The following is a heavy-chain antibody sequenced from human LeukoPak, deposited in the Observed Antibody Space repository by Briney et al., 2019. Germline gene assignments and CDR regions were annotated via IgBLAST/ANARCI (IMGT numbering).Heavy chain of an antibody. CDR2: INHSGNT. J-gene: IGHJ6*02. CDR3: ARLSGMDV. V-gene: IGHV4-34*01. CDR1: GGSFSGYY. Sequence: SETLSLTCAVYGGSFSGYYWTWIRQPPGKGLEWIGEINHSGNTNYNPSLKSRVAISVDTSKNQFSLKLSSVTAADTAVYYCARLSGMDVWGQGTTVTVSS.